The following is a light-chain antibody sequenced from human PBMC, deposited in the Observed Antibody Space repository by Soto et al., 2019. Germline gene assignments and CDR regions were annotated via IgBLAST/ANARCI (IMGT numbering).Light chain of an antibody. CDR1: SGHKTYV. Sequence: QPVLTQSSSASGSLGSSVKLACTLSSGHKTYVIAWHQQQAGKAPRFLMKVESSGYYDRGSGVPDRFSASSSGSDRYLTISNLQSEDEADYYCETWDRRTWVFGGGTKLTVL. CDR3: ETWDRRTWV. CDR2: VESSGYY. J-gene: IGLJ2*01. V-gene: IGLV4-60*03.